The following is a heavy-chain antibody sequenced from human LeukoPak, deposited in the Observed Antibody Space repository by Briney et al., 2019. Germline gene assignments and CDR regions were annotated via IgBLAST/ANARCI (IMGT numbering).Heavy chain of an antibody. CDR1: GGTFSSYA. CDR2: ISAYNGNT. CDR3: ARVARSRGSGWNTFWYYYYMDV. V-gene: IGHV1-18*01. Sequence: RSSVKVSCKASGGTFSSYAISWVRQAPGQGLEWMGWISAYNGNTNYAQKLQGRVTMTTDTSTSTAYMELRSLRSDDTAVYYCARVARSRGSGWNTFWYYYYMDVWGKGTTVTVSS. D-gene: IGHD6-19*01. J-gene: IGHJ6*03.